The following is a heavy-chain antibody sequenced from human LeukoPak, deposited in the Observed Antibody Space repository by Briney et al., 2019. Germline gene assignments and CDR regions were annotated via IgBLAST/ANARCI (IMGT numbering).Heavy chain of an antibody. J-gene: IGHJ4*02. CDR1: GGSISSSSYY. CDR2: IYHSGST. V-gene: IGHV4-39*07. D-gene: IGHD3-22*01. CDR3: ARDRYHYDSSGYSTLDY. Sequence: SETLSLTCTVSGGSISSSSYYWGWIRQPPGKGLEWIGSIYHSGSTYYNPSLKSRVTISVDTSKNQFSLKLSSVTAADTAVYYCARDRYHYDSSGYSTLDYWGQGTLVTVSS.